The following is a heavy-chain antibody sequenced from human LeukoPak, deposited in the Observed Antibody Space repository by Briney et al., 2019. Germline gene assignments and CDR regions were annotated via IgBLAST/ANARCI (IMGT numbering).Heavy chain of an antibody. Sequence: SETLSLTCTVSGGSISSYYWSWIRQPPGKGLEWIGYIYYSGSTNYNPSLKSRVTISVDKSKNQFSLKLSSVTAADTAVYYCARDPDSIAAAEDWGQGTLVTVSS. J-gene: IGHJ4*02. CDR3: ARDPDSIAAAED. D-gene: IGHD6-13*01. CDR2: IYYSGST. CDR1: GGSISSYY. V-gene: IGHV4-59*12.